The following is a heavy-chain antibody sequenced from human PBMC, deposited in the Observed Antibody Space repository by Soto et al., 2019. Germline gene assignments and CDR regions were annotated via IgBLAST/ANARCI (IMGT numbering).Heavy chain of an antibody. Sequence: PSETLSLTCTVSGGSISSGGYYWSWIRQHPGKGLEWIGYIYYSGSTYYNPSLKSRVTISVDTSKNQFSLKLSSVTAADTDVYYCARITVTIGGWNWFDPWGKGTLVTVSS. CDR2: IYYSGST. CDR3: ARITVTIGGWNWFDP. V-gene: IGHV4-31*03. CDR1: GGSISSGGYY. D-gene: IGHD4-17*01. J-gene: IGHJ5*02.